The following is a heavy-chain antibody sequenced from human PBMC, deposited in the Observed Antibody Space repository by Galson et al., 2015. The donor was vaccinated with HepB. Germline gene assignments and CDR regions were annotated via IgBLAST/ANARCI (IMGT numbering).Heavy chain of an antibody. J-gene: IGHJ4*02. CDR2: ISSSSSYI. D-gene: IGHD6-13*01. CDR1: GFTFSSYS. V-gene: IGHV3-21*01. CDR3: ARDVGHWYSPYYFDY. Sequence: SLRLSCAASGFTFSSYSMNWVRQAPGKGLEWVSSISSSSSYIYYADSVKGRFTISRDNAKNSLYLQMNSLRAEDTAVYYCARDVGHWYSPYYFDYWGQGTLVTVSS.